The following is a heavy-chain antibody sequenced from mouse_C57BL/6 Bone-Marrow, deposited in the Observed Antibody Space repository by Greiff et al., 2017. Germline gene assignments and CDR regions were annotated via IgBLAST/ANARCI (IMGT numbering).Heavy chain of an antibody. CDR2: IDPEIGDT. J-gene: IGHJ2*01. V-gene: IGHV14-4*01. D-gene: IGHD1-1*01. CDR3: TPLITTVVATCDY. CDR1: GFNIKDDY. Sequence: EVQLVESGAELVRPGASVKLSCTASGFNIKDDYMHWVKPRPEQGLEWIGWIDPEIGDTEYASKFQGKATIAADTSSNTAYLQRSSLTSEDTAVYYCTPLITTVVATCDYWGQGTTLTVSS.